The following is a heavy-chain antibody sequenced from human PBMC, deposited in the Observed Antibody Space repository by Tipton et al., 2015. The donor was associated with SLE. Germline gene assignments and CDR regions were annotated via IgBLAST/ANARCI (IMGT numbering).Heavy chain of an antibody. CDR2: INQDGSEK. Sequence: SLRLSCAASGFSLSDYWMSWVRQAPGKGLEWVANINQDGSEKCYADSVKGRFTISKDDARNTVVLQMRGLRAEDTAVYYCSRDPFFGDDDYWGQGTQVTVSS. D-gene: IGHD3-16*01. CDR3: SRDPFFGDDDY. V-gene: IGHV3-7*01. CDR1: GFSLSDYW. J-gene: IGHJ4*02.